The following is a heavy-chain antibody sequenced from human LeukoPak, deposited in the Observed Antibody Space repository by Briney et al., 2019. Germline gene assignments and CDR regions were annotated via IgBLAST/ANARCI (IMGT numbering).Heavy chain of an antibody. CDR3: ARDQYDTWSRRGNFDS. D-gene: IGHD3-3*01. CDR2: IKLDGSEK. Sequence: GGSLRLSCVASGFTFGKYWMSWVRQAPGNGLEWVANIKLDGSEKNYVDSVKGRFTISRDNTKNSLYLQMNSLRVEDTAVFYCARDQYDTWSRRGNFDSWGQGTLVTVSS. V-gene: IGHV3-7*03. J-gene: IGHJ4*02. CDR1: GFTFGKYW.